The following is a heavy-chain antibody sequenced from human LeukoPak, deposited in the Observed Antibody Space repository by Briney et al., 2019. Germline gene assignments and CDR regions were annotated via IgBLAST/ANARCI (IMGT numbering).Heavy chain of an antibody. Sequence: SDTLSLTCAVYGGSFSGYYWSWIPHPPRKGLEWIGEINHSGSTNYNPSLKSRVTISVDTPKNQFSLKLSSVTAADTAVYYCARENRDGGNPGGFDFWGQGTLVTVSS. CDR1: GGSFSGYY. CDR2: INHSGST. D-gene: IGHD4-23*01. V-gene: IGHV4-34*01. J-gene: IGHJ4*02. CDR3: ARENRDGGNPGGFDF.